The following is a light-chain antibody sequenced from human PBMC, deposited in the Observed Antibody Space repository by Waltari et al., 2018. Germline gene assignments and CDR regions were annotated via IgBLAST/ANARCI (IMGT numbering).Light chain of an antibody. Sequence: DIQMTQSPSSLSASVGDRVTITCQAFQDIYNYLNWYQQKPGKAPRLLIYDASNLETGVPSRFSGSGSGTDFTFTISSLQPEDFATYYCQQYDDPLYSFGQGTKVENK. V-gene: IGKV1-33*01. J-gene: IGKJ2*03. CDR1: QDIYNY. CDR2: DAS. CDR3: QQYDDPLYS.